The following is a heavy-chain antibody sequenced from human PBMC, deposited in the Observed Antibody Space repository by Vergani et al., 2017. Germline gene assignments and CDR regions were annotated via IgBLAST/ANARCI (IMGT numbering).Heavy chain of an antibody. CDR1: GGTFSSYA. CDR3: ARDSFYYYDSSGYSPGTFDY. V-gene: IGHV1-69*13. Sequence: QVQLVQSGAEVKKPGSSVKVSCKASGGTFSSYAISWVRQAPGHGLEWMGRIIPIFGTANYAQKFQGRVTITADESTSTAYMELSSLRSEDTAVYYCARDSFYYYDSSGYSPGTFDYWGQGTLVTVSS. CDR2: IIPIFGTA. J-gene: IGHJ4*02. D-gene: IGHD3-22*01.